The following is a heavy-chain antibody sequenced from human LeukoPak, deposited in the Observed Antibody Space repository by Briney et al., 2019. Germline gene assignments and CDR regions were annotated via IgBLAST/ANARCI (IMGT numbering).Heavy chain of an antibody. D-gene: IGHD3-10*01. CDR3: TKDHGSGSYYFDY. J-gene: IGHJ4*02. Sequence: GGSLRLSCAASGFTFSSYAFSWVRQAPGKGLEWVGRIKSKTDGGTVDYAAPAKGRFTISRDDLKNTLYLEMNSLKTEDTAVYYCTKDHGSGSYYFDYWGQGTLVTVSS. V-gene: IGHV3-15*01. CDR1: GFTFSSYA. CDR2: IKSKTDGGTV.